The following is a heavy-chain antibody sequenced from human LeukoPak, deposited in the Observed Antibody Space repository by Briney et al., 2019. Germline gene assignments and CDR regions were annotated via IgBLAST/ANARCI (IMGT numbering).Heavy chain of an antibody. J-gene: IGHJ4*02. CDR2: ISYDGSNK. D-gene: IGHD1-26*01. CDR1: GFTFSSYG. Sequence: PGRSLRLSCAASGFTFSSYGMHWVRQAPGKGLEWVAVISYDGSNKYYAASVKGRFTISRDNFKNTLDLQMNSLTAEDTAVYYCAKDHSGSYYGPFDSWGQGTLVTVSS. CDR3: AKDHSGSYYGPFDS. V-gene: IGHV3-30*18.